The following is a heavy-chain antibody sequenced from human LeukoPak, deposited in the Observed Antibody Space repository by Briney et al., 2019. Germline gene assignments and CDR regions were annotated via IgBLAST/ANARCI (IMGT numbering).Heavy chain of an antibody. CDR1: GYTFTGYY. V-gene: IGHV1-2*02. Sequence: ASVKVSCKASGYTFTGYYMHWLRQAPGQGLEWMGWINPNNGGTNYAQRFQGRVTMTRDTSISTAYMEVSRLRFDDTAVYYCASGPSLGTTHPYFDYWGQGTLVTASS. J-gene: IGHJ4*02. CDR2: INPNNGGT. CDR3: ASGPSLGTTHPYFDY. D-gene: IGHD2-15*01.